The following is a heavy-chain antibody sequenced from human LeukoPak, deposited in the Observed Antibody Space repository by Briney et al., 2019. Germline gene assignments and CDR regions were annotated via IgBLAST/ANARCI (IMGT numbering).Heavy chain of an antibody. Sequence: PGGSLRLSCAASGFTFSSYEMNWVRQAPGKGLEWVSYISSSGRTIYYADSVKGRFTTSRDNAKNSLYLQMNSLRAEDTAVYYCARGYSSGWYGSFWGQGTLVTVSS. CDR1: GFTFSSYE. J-gene: IGHJ4*02. CDR3: ARGYSSGWYGSF. D-gene: IGHD6-19*01. V-gene: IGHV3-48*03. CDR2: ISSSGRTI.